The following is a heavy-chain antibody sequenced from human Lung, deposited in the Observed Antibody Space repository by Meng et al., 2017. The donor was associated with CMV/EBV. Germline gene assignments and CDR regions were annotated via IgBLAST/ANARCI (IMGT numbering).Heavy chain of an antibody. V-gene: IGHV4-31*03. CDR1: GGSIGSGGYY. CDR3: AREAGRDGYATPKFDY. CDR2: IYYTGST. D-gene: IGHD5-24*01. J-gene: IGHJ4*02. Sequence: QGQLQESGPGLVKPSQTLSLTCTVSGGSIGSGGYYWSWIRQHPGKGLEWIGYIYYTGSTFYNPSLKSRVTISVDTSKNQFSLKLIPATAADTAVYYCAREAGRDGYATPKFDYWGQETLVTVSS.